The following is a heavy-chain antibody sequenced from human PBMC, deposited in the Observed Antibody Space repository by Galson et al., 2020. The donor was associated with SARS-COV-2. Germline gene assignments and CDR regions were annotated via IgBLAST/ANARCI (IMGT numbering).Heavy chain of an antibody. J-gene: IGHJ3*02. CDR1: GYSFTSYW. CDR3: ARKYCSGGSCYSDAFDI. D-gene: IGHD2-15*01. Sequence: GESLKISCKGSGYSFTSYWISWVRQMPGKGLEWMGRIDPSDSYTNYSPSFQGHVTISADKSISTAYLQWSSLKASDTAMYYCARKYCSGGSCYSDAFDIWGQGTMVTVSS. V-gene: IGHV5-10-1*01. CDR2: IDPSDSYT.